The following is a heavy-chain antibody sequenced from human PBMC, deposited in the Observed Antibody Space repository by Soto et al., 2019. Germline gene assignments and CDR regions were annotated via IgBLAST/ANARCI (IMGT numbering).Heavy chain of an antibody. CDR1: GFRFSSNG. CDR3: AKDRVESGLGEIDY. D-gene: IGHD3-16*01. CDR2: ISYDGSKK. J-gene: IGHJ4*02. Sequence: QVQLVESGGGVVQPGRSLRLSCAASGFRFSSNGMHWVRQAPGKGLEWVAIISYDGSKKYYADSVKGRFTISRDNSKNTLYLQMNSLRVEDTAVYYCAKDRVESGLGEIDYWGQGTLVTVSS. V-gene: IGHV3-30*18.